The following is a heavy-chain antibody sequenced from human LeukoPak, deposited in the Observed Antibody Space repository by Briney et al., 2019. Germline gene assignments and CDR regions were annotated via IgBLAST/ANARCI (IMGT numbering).Heavy chain of an antibody. D-gene: IGHD2-8*02. V-gene: IGHV3-74*01. J-gene: IGHJ3*02. CDR3: ARAGLSWDAFDI. Sequence: GGSLRLSCAASGFTFSSYWMHWVRQAPGKGLVWVSRINSDGSSTSYADSVKGRFTISRDNAKNTLYLQMNSLRAEGTAVYYCARAGLSWDAFDIWGQGTMVTVSS. CDR2: INSDGSST. CDR1: GFTFSSYW.